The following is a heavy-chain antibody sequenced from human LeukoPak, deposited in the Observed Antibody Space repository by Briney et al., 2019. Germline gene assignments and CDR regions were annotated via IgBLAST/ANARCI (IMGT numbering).Heavy chain of an antibody. CDR1: GYTFTSYY. CDR2: INPSGGST. V-gene: IGHV1-46*01. CDR3: ARDPHENSSGWPYYFDY. D-gene: IGHD6-19*01. Sequence: ASVRVSCKASGYTFTSYYMHWVRQAPGQGLEWMGIINPSGGSTSYAQKFQGRVTMTRDTSTSTVYMELSSLRSEDTAVYYCARDPHENSSGWPYYFDYWGQGTLVTVSS. J-gene: IGHJ4*02.